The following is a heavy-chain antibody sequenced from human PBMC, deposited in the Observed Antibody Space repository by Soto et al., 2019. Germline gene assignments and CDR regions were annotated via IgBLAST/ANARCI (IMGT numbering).Heavy chain of an antibody. CDR3: AHRVLRTVFGLVTTTAIYFDF. V-gene: IGHV2-5*02. D-gene: IGHD3-3*01. Sequence: QITLNESGPTPVKPRQTLTLTCTFSGFSLTTSGVGVGWIRQSPGTTPEWLALFYWDDDKRYSPTLKSRLTITKDTSKDQVVLTMADLDPADTATYYCAHRVLRTVFGLVTTTAIYFDFWGQGTPVAVS. J-gene: IGHJ4*02. CDR2: FYWDDDK. CDR1: GFSLTTSGVG.